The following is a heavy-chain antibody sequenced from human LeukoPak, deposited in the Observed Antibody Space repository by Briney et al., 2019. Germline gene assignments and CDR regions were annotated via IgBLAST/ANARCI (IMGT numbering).Heavy chain of an antibody. CDR2: IGGRGVTT. V-gene: IGHV3-23*01. D-gene: IGHD6-13*01. CDR1: GFSFDNHA. CDR3: AKGPKQLVFVRGYYFDD. Sequence: GGSLRLSCAATGFSFDNHAMSWVRQAPGKGLEWVSAIGGRGVTTYYADSVKGRFTISRDNSKNTLFLQMNSLRAEDTAVYYCAKGPKQLVFVRGYYFDDWGQGTLVTVSS. J-gene: IGHJ4*02.